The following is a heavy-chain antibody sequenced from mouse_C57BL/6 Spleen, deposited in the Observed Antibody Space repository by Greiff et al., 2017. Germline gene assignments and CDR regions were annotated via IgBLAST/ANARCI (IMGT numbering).Heavy chain of an antibody. Sequence: QVQLKQSGPELVKPGASVKISCKASGYAFSSSWMNWVKQRPGKGLEWIGRIYPGDGDTNYNGKFKGKATLTADKSSSTAYMQLSSLTSEDSAVYFCARRDDYDGDWAMDYWGQGTSVTVSS. CDR2: IYPGDGDT. D-gene: IGHD2-4*01. CDR3: ARRDDYDGDWAMDY. CDR1: GYAFSSSW. J-gene: IGHJ4*01. V-gene: IGHV1-82*01.